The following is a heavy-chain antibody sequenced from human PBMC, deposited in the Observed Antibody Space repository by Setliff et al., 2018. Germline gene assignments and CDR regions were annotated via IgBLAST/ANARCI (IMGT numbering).Heavy chain of an antibody. Sequence: SVKVSCKASGYIFSSYAISWVRQAPGQGLEWMGGIIPIFGTANYAQKFQGRVTITRNTSASTAYMELRSLRSEDMAVYYCARAETWAVAGIFWFDPWGQGTLVTVSS. V-gene: IGHV1-69*05. CDR2: IIPIFGTA. CDR3: ARAETWAVAGIFWFDP. D-gene: IGHD6-19*01. CDR1: GYIFSSYA. J-gene: IGHJ5*02.